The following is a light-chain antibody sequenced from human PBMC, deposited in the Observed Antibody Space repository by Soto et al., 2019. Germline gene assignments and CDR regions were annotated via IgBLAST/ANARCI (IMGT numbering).Light chain of an antibody. CDR2: GAS. V-gene: IGKV3-20*01. CDR3: QQYGGSPPT. CDR1: QSVSSNY. Sequence: EIVLTQSPGTLSLSPRERATLSCRASQSVSSNYLAWYPRKPGQAPRLLIYGASSRATDIPNRFSGSGSGTDFTLTITRLEPDAFALYFCQQYGGSPPTFGQGTKVEIK. J-gene: IGKJ1*01.